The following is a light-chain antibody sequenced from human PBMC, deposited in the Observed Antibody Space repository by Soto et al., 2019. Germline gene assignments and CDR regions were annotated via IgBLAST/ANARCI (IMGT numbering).Light chain of an antibody. Sequence: VVAESLASLPLSPGERATISCRASQSVGSNLAWYQQKPGQAPRLLMFGASTRATGIPARFTGSEAGTEFTLTVSSLLSEDFSIYYCQHYDNWPFTFGQGTRLDI. CDR3: QHYDNWPFT. V-gene: IGKV3D-15*01. J-gene: IGKJ5*01. CDR2: GAS. CDR1: QSVGSN.